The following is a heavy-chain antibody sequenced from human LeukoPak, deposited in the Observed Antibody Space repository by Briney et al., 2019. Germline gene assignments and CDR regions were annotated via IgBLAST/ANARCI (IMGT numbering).Heavy chain of an antibody. CDR3: VTIRRYTLDY. V-gene: IGHV1-18*01. D-gene: IGHD1-1*01. CDR2: ISAYNGNT. J-gene: IGHJ4*02. Sequence: GASVKVSCKASGYTFTSYGISWVRQAPGQGLEWMGWISAYNGNTNYAQKLQGRVTMTTDTSTSTAYMELRSLRSEDTAVYYCVTIRRYTLDYWGQGTLVTISS. CDR1: GYTFTSYG.